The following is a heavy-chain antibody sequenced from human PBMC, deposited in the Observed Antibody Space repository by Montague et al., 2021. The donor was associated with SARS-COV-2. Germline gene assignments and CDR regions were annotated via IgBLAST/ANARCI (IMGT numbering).Heavy chain of an antibody. CDR3: ARGWAFDP. V-gene: IGHV4-59*11. CDR2: VYYNGDT. CDR1: GDSTGSRY. D-gene: IGHD6-13*01. J-gene: IGHJ3*01. Sequence: SETLSLTCTVSGDSTGSRYWAWIRQSPGKRPEWIGYVYYNGDTKYNPSLQSRVTISIDTSKNQFSLSLNSVTAADTAVYFCARGWAFDPWGQGRLVTDSS.